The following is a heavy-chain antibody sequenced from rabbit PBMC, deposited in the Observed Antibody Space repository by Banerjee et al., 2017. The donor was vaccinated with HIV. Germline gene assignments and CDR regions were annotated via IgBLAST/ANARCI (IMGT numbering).Heavy chain of an antibody. CDR2: IYNGAGST. J-gene: IGHJ3*01. V-gene: IGHV1S45*01. D-gene: IGHD1-1*01. Sequence: QEQLEESGGGLVKPEGSLTLTCTASGFTLSTYWMCWVRRAPGKGLEWIGCIYNGAGSTDYASWAKGRFTISKTSSTTVDLKMTSLTAADTATYFCARDPYDNALWGQGTLVTVS. CDR1: GFTLSTYW. CDR3: ARDPYDNAL.